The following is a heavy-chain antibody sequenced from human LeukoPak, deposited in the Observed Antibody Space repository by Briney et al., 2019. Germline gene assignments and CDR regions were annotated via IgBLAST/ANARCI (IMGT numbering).Heavy chain of an antibody. CDR3: ARGVEDIVVVPAAHAHNWFDP. CDR1: GGSISRYY. CDR2: IYYSGST. V-gene: IGHV4-59*01. J-gene: IGHJ5*02. Sequence: PSETLSLTCTVSGGSISRYYWSWIRQPPGKGLEWIGYIYYSGSTNYNPSLKSRVTISVGTSKNQFSLKLSSVTAADTAVYYCARGVEDIVVVPAAHAHNWFDPWGQGTLVTVSS. D-gene: IGHD2-2*01.